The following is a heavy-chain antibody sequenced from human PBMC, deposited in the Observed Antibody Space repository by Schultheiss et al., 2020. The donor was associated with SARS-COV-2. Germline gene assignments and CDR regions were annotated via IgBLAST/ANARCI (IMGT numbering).Heavy chain of an antibody. V-gene: IGHV3-11*06. D-gene: IGHD2-21*01. CDR2: ISSSSSYT. Sequence: GESLKISCAASGFTFSDYYMSWIRQAPGKGLEWVSYISSSSSYTNYADSVKGRFTISRDNSKNTLYLQMNSLRAEDTAVYYCARDHSAYTFDYWGQGTLVTVSS. CDR3: ARDHSAYTFDY. J-gene: IGHJ4*02. CDR1: GFTFSDYY.